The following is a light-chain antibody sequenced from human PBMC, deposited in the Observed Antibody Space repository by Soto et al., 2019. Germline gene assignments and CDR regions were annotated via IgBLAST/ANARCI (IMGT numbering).Light chain of an antibody. J-gene: IGKJ1*01. V-gene: IGKV3-15*01. Sequence: EIVMTQSPATLSVSPGERATLSCRASQRVNSNLAWYQQKPGQAPRLLIYGASTRATGIPARFSGSGSGTEFTLTISSLQSEDFAVYYCQQYNNWPPTFGQGTKV. CDR1: QRVNSN. CDR2: GAS. CDR3: QQYNNWPPT.